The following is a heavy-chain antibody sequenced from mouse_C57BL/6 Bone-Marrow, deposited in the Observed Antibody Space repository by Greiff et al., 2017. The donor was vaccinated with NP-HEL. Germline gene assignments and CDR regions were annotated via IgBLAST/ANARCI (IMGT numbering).Heavy chain of an antibody. CDR3: ARGNYYGSSPAWFAY. J-gene: IGHJ3*01. D-gene: IGHD1-1*01. V-gene: IGHV1-81*01. CDR1: SYTFTSYG. Sequence: QVQLQQSGAELARPGASVKLSCKASSYTFTSYGISWVKQRTGQGLEWIGEIYPRSGNTYYNEKFKGKATLTADKSSSTAYMELRSLTSEDSAVYFCARGNYYGSSPAWFAYWGQGTLVTVSA. CDR2: IYPRSGNT.